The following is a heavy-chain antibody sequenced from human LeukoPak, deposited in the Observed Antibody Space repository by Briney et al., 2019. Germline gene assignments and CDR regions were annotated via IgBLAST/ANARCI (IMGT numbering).Heavy chain of an antibody. CDR3: ARDRRRDLLHAFDI. CDR1: GGTISNYY. Sequence: SETLSLTCTVSGGTISNYYWSWIRQPPGKGPEWIAYIDYSGSTNYNPSLKSRVTISVDASKNQFSLKLSSVTAADTAVYYCARDRRRDLLHAFDIWGQGTMVTVSS. D-gene: IGHD1-26*01. J-gene: IGHJ3*02. V-gene: IGHV4-59*01. CDR2: IDYSGST.